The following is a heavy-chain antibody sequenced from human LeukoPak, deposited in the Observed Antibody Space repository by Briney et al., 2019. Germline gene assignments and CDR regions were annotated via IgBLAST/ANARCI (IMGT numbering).Heavy chain of an antibody. CDR3: ASRIVGAPGPFDY. CDR1: GFTFSSSA. J-gene: IGHJ4*02. Sequence: GGALRLSCAASGFTFSSSAMSSGRQAPGKGLEWVSAITDSGAGTYYADSVKGRFTISRDNSKNTLYLQMNSLRAEDTAVYYCASRIVGAPGPFDYWGQGTLVTVSS. D-gene: IGHD1-26*01. CDR2: ITDSGAGT. V-gene: IGHV3-23*01.